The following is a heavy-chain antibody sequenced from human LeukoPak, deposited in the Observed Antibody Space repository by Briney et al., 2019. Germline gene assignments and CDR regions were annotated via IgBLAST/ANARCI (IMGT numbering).Heavy chain of an antibody. CDR1: GGSINNFY. CDR3: ARSTYYDILTGNNWFDP. CDR2: IYSSGST. J-gene: IGHJ5*02. D-gene: IGHD3-9*01. V-gene: IGHV4-4*07. Sequence: PSETLSLTCTVSGGSINNFYWSWIRQPAGKGLEWIGRIYSSGSTNYNPSLQSRVTMSVDTSKNQFSLKLSSVTAADTAVYYCARSTYYDILTGNNWFDPWGQGTLVTVSS.